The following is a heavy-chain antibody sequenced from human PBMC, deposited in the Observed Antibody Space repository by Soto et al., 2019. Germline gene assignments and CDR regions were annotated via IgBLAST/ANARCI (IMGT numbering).Heavy chain of an antibody. Sequence: PSETLSLTCAFYGVSFSGYYWSCIRQPPGKWLEWIGEINHSGSTNYNPSLKSRVTISVDTSKNQFSLKLSSVTAADTAVYYCARGPKKYSGYDGRQGAFDIWGQATMVIVSS. V-gene: IGHV4-34*01. CDR3: ARGPKKYSGYDGRQGAFDI. D-gene: IGHD5-12*01. CDR1: GVSFSGYY. J-gene: IGHJ3*02. CDR2: INHSGST.